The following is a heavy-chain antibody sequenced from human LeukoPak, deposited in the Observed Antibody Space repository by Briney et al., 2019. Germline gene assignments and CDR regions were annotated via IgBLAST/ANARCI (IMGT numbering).Heavy chain of an antibody. CDR1: GYTFTGYY. V-gene: IGHV1-2*02. CDR2: INPNSGGT. Sequence: ASVKVSCKASGYTFTGYYMHWVRQAPGQGLEWMGWINPNSGGTNYAQKFQGRVTMTRDTSISTAYMELSRLRSDDTAVYYCARDRDLGVVIMEGWFDPWGQGTLVTVSS. J-gene: IGHJ5*02. CDR3: ARDRDLGVVIMEGWFDP. D-gene: IGHD3-3*01.